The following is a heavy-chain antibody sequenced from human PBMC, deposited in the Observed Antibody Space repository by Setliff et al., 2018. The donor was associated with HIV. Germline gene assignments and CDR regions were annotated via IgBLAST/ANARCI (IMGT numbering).Heavy chain of an antibody. CDR3: ARDTPYYYDSSGYQGDYYYYYMDV. CDR2: IYTSGST. J-gene: IGHJ6*03. D-gene: IGHD3-22*01. CDR1: GGSISSYY. V-gene: IGHV4-4*07. Sequence: SETLSLTCTVSGGSISSYYWSWIRQPAGKGLEWIGRIYTSGSTNYNPSLKRRGTMSVDTSKNQFSLKLSSVTAADTAVYYCARDTPYYYDSSGYQGDYYYYYMDVYGKGTTVTVSS.